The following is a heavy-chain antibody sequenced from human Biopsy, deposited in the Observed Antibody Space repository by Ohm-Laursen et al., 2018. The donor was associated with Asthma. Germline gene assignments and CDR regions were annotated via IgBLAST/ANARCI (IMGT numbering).Heavy chain of an antibody. CDR1: GRHFGSYN. J-gene: IGHJ4*02. D-gene: IGHD5-12*01. Sequence: SLRLSCAASGRHFGSYNMHWARQAPGKGLEWVAVITFDGSTQHYGDSVEGRFTISRDNSKNTLYLQMNSLRTEDAAVYYCAKRRGYSGHDNDYWGQGTLVIVSS. V-gene: IGHV3-30-3*02. CDR3: AKRRGYSGHDNDY. CDR2: ITFDGSTQ.